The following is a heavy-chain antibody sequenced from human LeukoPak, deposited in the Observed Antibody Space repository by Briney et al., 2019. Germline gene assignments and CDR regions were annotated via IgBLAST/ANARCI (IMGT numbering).Heavy chain of an antibody. CDR2: INHSGST. V-gene: IGHV4-34*01. CDR1: GGSFSGYY. J-gene: IGHJ4*02. CDR3: ARGVLAGVDFWSGYYALHFDY. D-gene: IGHD3-3*01. Sequence: SETLSLTCAVYGGSFSGYYWSWIRQPPGKGLEWIGEINHSGSTNYNPSLKSRVTISVDTSKNQFSLKLSSVTAADTAVYYCARGVLAGVDFWSGYYALHFDYWGQGTLVTVSS.